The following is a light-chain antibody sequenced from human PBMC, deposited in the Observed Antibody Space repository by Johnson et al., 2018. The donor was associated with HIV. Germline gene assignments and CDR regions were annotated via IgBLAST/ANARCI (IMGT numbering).Light chain of an antibody. Sequence: QSVLTQPPSVSAAPGQKVTISCSGSSSNIGNNYVSWYQQLPGTAPKLLIYDNNQRPSGIPDRFSGSKSGTSATLAITGLQTGDEADYYCATWDSSLSAYVFGTETEVTVL. V-gene: IGLV1-51*01. J-gene: IGLJ1*01. CDR2: DNN. CDR3: ATWDSSLSAYV. CDR1: SSNIGNNY.